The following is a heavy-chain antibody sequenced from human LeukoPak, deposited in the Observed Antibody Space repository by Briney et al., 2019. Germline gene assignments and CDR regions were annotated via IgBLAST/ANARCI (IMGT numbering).Heavy chain of an antibody. J-gene: IGHJ4*02. CDR1: GFTFSSYA. V-gene: IGHV3-23*01. D-gene: IGHD6-6*01. CDR3: ARDPSRRGPPRYYFDY. CDR2: ISGSGGST. Sequence: GGSLRLSCAASGFTFSSYAMSWVRQAPGKGLEWVSAISGSGGSTYYADSVKGRFTISRDNSKNTLYLQMNSLRAEDTAVYYCARDPSRRGPPRYYFDYWGQGTLVTVSS.